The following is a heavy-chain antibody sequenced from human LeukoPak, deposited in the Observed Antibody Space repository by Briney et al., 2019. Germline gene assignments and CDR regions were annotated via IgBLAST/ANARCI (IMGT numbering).Heavy chain of an antibody. Sequence: GASVTVSCTASGYTFTGYYMHWVRQAPGQGLEWMGWINPNSGGTNYAQKFQGWVTMTRDTSISTAYMELSRLRSDDTAVYYCARGGPVAATHKYFQHWGQGTLVTVSS. CDR3: ARGGPVAATHKYFQH. J-gene: IGHJ1*01. CDR2: INPNSGGT. V-gene: IGHV1-2*04. D-gene: IGHD6-19*01. CDR1: GYTFTGYY.